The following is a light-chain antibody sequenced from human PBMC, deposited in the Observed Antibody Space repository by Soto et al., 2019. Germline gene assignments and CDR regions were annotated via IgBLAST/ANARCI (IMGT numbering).Light chain of an antibody. V-gene: IGKV3-20*01. Sequence: DIVLTQSPGTLSLSPGERATLSCRASRSVSNSYLAWYQQKPGQAPRLLIYGASSRAAGIPDRFSGSGSGTDFTLTISRLEPEDFAVYYCQQYAKIPRFTFGPGTTVDI. CDR2: GAS. CDR1: RSVSNSY. CDR3: QQYAKIPRFT. J-gene: IGKJ3*01.